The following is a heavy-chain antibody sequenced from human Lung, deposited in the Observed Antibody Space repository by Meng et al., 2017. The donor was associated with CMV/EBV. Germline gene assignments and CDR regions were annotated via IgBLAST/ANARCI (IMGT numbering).Heavy chain of an antibody. Sequence: SGGTVDVPTLNWVRQAPGQGLEWLGGLIPLLGMATYSQKFQGRVTITADKTTSTAYMELSSLRSEDRAIYYCARLAECSAGNCYFDYWGQGTLVTVSS. CDR1: GGTVDVPT. CDR3: ARLAECSAGNCYFDY. D-gene: IGHD4-23*01. V-gene: IGHV1-69*02. J-gene: IGHJ4*02. CDR2: LIPLLGMA.